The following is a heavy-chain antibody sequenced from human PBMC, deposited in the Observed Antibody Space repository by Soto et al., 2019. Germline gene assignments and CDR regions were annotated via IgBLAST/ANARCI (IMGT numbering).Heavy chain of an antibody. V-gene: IGHV1-69*08. D-gene: IGHD2-2*01. Sequence: QVQLVQSGAEVKKPGSSVKVSCKASGGTFSRYSITWVRQAPGHGLEWIGRIIPIFGIASYAQKFQGRVTITADADTSQAYMELSSRRTEETAGYYCAREDRDRETGLVPAAIDGMDVWCQGTTVTVSS. CDR1: GGTFSRYS. CDR2: IIPIFGIA. CDR3: AREDRDRETGLVPAAIDGMDV. J-gene: IGHJ6*02.